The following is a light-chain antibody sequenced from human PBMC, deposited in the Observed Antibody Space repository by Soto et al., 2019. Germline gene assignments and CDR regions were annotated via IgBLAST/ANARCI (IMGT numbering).Light chain of an antibody. J-gene: IGLJ2*01. Sequence: NFMLTQPHSVSESPGKTVTISCTRSSGSIATNYVQWFQQRPGGAPLMLIYAHNERPSGVPGRFSGSIDTSSNSASLIISRLKTEDEADYYCQSYDRTSPVVFGGGTKVTVL. CDR3: QSYDRTSPVV. CDR1: SGSIATNY. V-gene: IGLV6-57*04. CDR2: AHN.